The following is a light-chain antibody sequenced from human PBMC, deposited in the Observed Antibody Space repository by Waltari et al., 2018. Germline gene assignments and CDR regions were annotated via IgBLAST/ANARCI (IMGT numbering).Light chain of an antibody. V-gene: IGKV2-30*02. J-gene: IGKJ2*01. CDR1: QSLVHSNGDTY. CDR3: MQGRHWPYT. Sequence: DVVVTQSPLSLPVTLGQPAAIPCRSRQSLVHSNGDTYLTWSHHRPGQSPRRLIYKVSNRDSGVPDRFSGSGSGTDFTLKISRVEAEDVGVYYCMQGRHWPYTFGQGTKLEIK. CDR2: KVS.